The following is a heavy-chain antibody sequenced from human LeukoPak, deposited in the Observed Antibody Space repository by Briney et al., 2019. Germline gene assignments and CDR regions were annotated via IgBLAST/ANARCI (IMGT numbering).Heavy chain of an antibody. J-gene: IGHJ4*02. V-gene: IGHV4-34*01. Sequence: SVTLSLTCAVYGGSFSGYYWSWIRQPPGKGLEWIGEINHSGSTNYNPSLKSRVTISVDTSKNQFSLKLSSVTAADTAVYYCARGKLFKSSSSDWPFDYWGQGTLVTVSS. D-gene: IGHD6-19*01. CDR1: GGSFSGYY. CDR2: INHSGST. CDR3: ARGKLFKSSSSDWPFDY.